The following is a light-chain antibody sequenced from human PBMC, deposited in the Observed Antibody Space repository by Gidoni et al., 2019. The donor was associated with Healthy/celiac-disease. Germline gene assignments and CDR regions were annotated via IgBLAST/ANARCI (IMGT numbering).Light chain of an antibody. J-gene: IGKJ3*01. Sequence: EIVMTQSPATLSVSPGERATLSCRASQSVSSNLAWYQQKPGQAHRLLIYGASTRATGIPARFSGSGSGTEFTLTISSLQSEDFAVYYCQQYNNWLTFGPGTKVDIK. CDR1: QSVSSN. CDR2: GAS. CDR3: QQYNNWLT. V-gene: IGKV3-15*01.